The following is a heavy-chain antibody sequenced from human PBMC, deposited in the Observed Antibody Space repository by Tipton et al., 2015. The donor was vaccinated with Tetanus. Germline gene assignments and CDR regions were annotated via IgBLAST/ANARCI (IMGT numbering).Heavy chain of an antibody. Sequence: QLVQSGAEVKKPGASVKVSCKASGYTFTSYGISWVRQAPGQGLEWMGWISAYNGNTNYAQKLQGRVTMTTDTSTSTAYMELRSLRSDDTAVYYCASHQIQLWPRDDAFDIWGQGTMVTVSS. D-gene: IGHD5-18*01. CDR3: ASHQIQLWPRDDAFDI. CDR1: GYTFTSYG. J-gene: IGHJ3*02. V-gene: IGHV1-18*01. CDR2: ISAYNGNT.